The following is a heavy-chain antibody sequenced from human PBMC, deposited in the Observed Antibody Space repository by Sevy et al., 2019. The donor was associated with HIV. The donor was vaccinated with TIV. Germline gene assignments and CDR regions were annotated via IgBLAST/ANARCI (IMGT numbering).Heavy chain of an antibody. D-gene: IGHD3-16*02. Sequence: GGSLRLSCAASGFTFSSYSMNWVRQAPGKGLEWVSSISSSSSYIYYADSVKGRFTISRENAKNSLYLQMNSLRAEDTAVYYCARETEYYDYIWGSYRPRGWFDPWGQGTLVTVSS. CDR1: GFTFSSYS. V-gene: IGHV3-21*01. CDR3: ARETEYYDYIWGSYRPRGWFDP. J-gene: IGHJ5*02. CDR2: ISSSSSYI.